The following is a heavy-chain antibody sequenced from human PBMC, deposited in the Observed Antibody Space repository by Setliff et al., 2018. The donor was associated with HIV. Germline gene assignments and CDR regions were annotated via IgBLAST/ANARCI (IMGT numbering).Heavy chain of an antibody. CDR1: GGSVSSGNYY. Sequence: SETLSLTCTVSGGSVSSGNYYWSWIRQAAGKGLEWIGRIYTSGSANYNPSLKSRVTISVDTSKNQFSLKLSSVTVADTALYYCGRDEHGFNSNWYGVDWGQGTLVTVSS. CDR3: GRDEHGFNSNWYGVD. D-gene: IGHD6-13*01. J-gene: IGHJ4*02. CDR2: IYTSGSA. V-gene: IGHV4-61*02.